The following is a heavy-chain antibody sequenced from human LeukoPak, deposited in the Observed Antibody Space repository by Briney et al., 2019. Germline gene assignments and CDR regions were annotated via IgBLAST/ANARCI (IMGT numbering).Heavy chain of an antibody. D-gene: IGHD3-10*01. V-gene: IGHV3-23*01. CDR3: AKGMVRGVHWIDY. Sequence: SGGSLRLSCAASGFTFSSYAMSWVSQAPGKGLEWVSAISGSGGSTYYADSVKGRFTISRDNSKNTLYLQMNSLRAEDTAVYYCAKGMVRGVHWIDYWGQGTLVTVSS. CDR1: GFTFSSYA. CDR2: ISGSGGST. J-gene: IGHJ4*02.